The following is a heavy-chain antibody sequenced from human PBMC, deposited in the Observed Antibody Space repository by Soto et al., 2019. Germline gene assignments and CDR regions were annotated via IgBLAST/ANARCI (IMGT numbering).Heavy chain of an antibody. CDR1: GGSISSGGYY. V-gene: IGHV4-31*03. J-gene: IGHJ4*02. D-gene: IGHD3-16*01. CDR3: AREMGEYVRIPFGY. CDR2: IYYSASS. Sequence: QVQLQESGPGLVKPSQTLSLTCTVSGGSISSGGYYWSWVRQHPGKGLEWIGYIYYSASSSYNPSRQSRVTIAVDTSKNQFSLKLSSVTAADTAVYYCAREMGEYVRIPFGYWGQGTLVTVSS.